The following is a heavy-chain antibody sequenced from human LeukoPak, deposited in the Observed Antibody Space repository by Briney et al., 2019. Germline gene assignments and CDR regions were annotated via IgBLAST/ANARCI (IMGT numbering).Heavy chain of an antibody. CDR2: IIPIFGTA. J-gene: IGHJ4*02. CDR3: ARVTYYYGSGSYYRGFDY. V-gene: IGHV1-69*13. Sequence: GASVKVSCKASGGTFSSYAISWVRQAPGQGLEWMGGIIPIFGTANYAQKFQGRVTITADESTSTAYMELSSLRSEDTAVYYCARVTYYYGSGSYYRGFDYWGQGTLVTVSS. D-gene: IGHD3-10*01. CDR1: GGTFSSYA.